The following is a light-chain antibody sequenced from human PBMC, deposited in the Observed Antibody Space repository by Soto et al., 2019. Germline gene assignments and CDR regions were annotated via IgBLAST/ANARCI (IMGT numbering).Light chain of an antibody. CDR2: DVN. Sequence: QSALTQPASVSGSPGQSITISCTGTSSDIGGYNYVSWFQQHPGKAPKLIIYDVNNRPSGGSNRFSGSKSGTTASLAISGLQAEDEAEYFCSSYAGTNTLVLFGGGTKLTVL. CDR3: SSYAGTNTLVL. V-gene: IGLV2-14*01. J-gene: IGLJ2*01. CDR1: SSDIGGYNY.